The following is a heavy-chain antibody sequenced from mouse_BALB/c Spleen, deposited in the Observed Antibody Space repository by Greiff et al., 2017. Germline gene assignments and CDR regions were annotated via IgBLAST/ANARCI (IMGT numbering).Heavy chain of an antibody. V-gene: IGHV1-18*01. J-gene: IGHJ3*01. Sequence: VHVKQSGPELVKPGASMKISCKASGYSFTGYTMNWVKQSHGKNLEWIGLINPYNGGTSYNQKFKGKATLTVDKSSSTAYMELLSLTSEDSAVSHSGRWWGCGESFAYWGQGTLVTVSA. CDR1: GYSFTGYT. D-gene: IGHD1-1*02. CDR2: INPYNGGT. CDR3: GRWWGCGESFAY.